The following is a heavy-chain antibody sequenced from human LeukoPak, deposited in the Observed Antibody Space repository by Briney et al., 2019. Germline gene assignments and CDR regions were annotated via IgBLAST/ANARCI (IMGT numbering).Heavy chain of an antibody. V-gene: IGHV4-61*02. J-gene: IGHJ6*03. Sequence: SETLSLTCTVSGGSISSGSYYWSWIRQPAGKGLEWIGRIYTSGSTNYNPSLKSRVTISVDTSKNQFSLKLSSVTAADTAVYYCASPVVVVPAAIRNYYYYMDVWGKGTTVTVSS. CDR2: IYTSGST. CDR1: GGSISSGSYY. D-gene: IGHD2-2*01. CDR3: ASPVVVVPAAIRNYYYYMDV.